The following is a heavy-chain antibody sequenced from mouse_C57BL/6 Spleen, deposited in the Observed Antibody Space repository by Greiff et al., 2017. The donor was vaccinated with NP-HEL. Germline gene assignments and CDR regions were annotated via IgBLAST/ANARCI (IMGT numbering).Heavy chain of an antibody. CDR1: GFSFNTYA. J-gene: IGHJ2*01. Sequence: EVKLVESGGGLVQPKGSLKLSCAASGFSFNTYAMNWVRQAPGKGLEWVARIRSKSNNYATYYADSVKDRFTISRDDSESMLYLQMNNLKTEDTAMYYCVRQEGFYSNSYFDYWGQGTTLTVSS. V-gene: IGHV10-1*01. CDR3: VRQEGFYSNSYFDY. D-gene: IGHD2-5*01. CDR2: IRSKSNNYAT.